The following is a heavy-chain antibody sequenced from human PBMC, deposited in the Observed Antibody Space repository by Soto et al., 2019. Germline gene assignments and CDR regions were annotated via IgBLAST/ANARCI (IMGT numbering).Heavy chain of an antibody. V-gene: IGHV3-74*01. CDR1: RFTFGSYW. CDR3: ARDKEVLLTNYGMAA. Sequence: GGSLRLSCTAPRFTFGSYWMHWVRQAPGKGLVWVSDINVDGTETWYADSVKGRFTISRDNDKKTLYLHMTGLRVDDTGAYYCARDKEVLLTNYGMAAWGQGTTVPVSS. CDR2: INVDGTET. J-gene: IGHJ6*02.